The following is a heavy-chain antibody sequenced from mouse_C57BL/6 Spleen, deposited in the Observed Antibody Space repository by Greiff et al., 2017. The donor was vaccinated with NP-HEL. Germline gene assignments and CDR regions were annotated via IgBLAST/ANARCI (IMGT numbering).Heavy chain of an antibody. CDR3: ARHGYYDYDAGYFDV. D-gene: IGHD2-4*01. V-gene: IGHV2-6-1*01. CDR1: GFSLTSYG. CDR2: LWSDGST. J-gene: IGHJ1*03. Sequence: QVQLKESGPGLVAPSQSLSITCTVSGFSLTSYGVHWVRQPPGKGLEWLVVLWSDGSTTYNSALKSRLSISKDNSKSQVFLKMNSLQTDDTAMYYCARHGYYDYDAGYFDVWGTGTTVTVSS.